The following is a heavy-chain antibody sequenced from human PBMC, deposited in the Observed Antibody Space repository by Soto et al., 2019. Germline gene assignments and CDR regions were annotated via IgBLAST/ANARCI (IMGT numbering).Heavy chain of an antibody. CDR1: GFTFSSYA. Sequence: EVQLLESGGGLVQPGGSLRLSCAASGFTFSSYAMSWVRQAPGKGLEWVSAISGSGGSTYYADSVKGRFTISRDNSKNTLYLQMNSLRAEDTAVYYCAKDGRYCSGGSCYFDYWGQEALVTVSS. J-gene: IGHJ4*02. V-gene: IGHV3-23*01. CDR3: AKDGRYCSGGSCYFDY. CDR2: ISGSGGST. D-gene: IGHD2-15*01.